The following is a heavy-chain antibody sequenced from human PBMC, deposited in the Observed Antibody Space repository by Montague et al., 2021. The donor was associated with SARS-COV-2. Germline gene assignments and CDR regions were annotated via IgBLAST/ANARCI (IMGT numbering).Heavy chain of an antibody. J-gene: IGHJ6*02. Sequence: SETLSLTCTVSGGSISSYYWSWIRQPPGKGLEWIGYIYYSGSTNYNPSLKSRATISVDTSKNQFSLKLSSVTAADTAVYYCARGAGRGSGYGKYYYYYYGMDVWGQGTTVTVSS. D-gene: IGHD5-12*01. CDR1: GGSISSYY. V-gene: IGHV4-59*01. CDR2: IYYSGST. CDR3: ARGAGRGSGYGKYYYYYYGMDV.